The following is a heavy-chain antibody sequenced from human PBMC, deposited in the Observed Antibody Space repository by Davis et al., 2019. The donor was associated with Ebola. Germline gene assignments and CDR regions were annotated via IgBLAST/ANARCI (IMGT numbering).Heavy chain of an antibody. D-gene: IGHD3-22*01. V-gene: IGHV3-30*02. CDR2: IRYDGSNK. CDR1: GFTFSNYG. CDR3: ARPYYDKGHYYFDY. J-gene: IGHJ4*02. Sequence: GESLKISCAASGFTFSNYGMPWVRQDPGKGLEWVAYIRYDGSNKYYADSVKGRFTISRDNSKNTLYLQMNSLRTEDTAVYYCARPYYDKGHYYFDYWGQGTLVTVSS.